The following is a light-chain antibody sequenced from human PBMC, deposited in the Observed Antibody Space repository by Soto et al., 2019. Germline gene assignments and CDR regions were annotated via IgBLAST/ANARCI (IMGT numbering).Light chain of an antibody. Sequence: QSLLTQSPSASGTLGQRVTISCSGSSSNIGTTTVNWYQQLPGTAPKLLIYSYNQRPSGVPDRFSGSKSGTSASLAISGLQSEDEGDYYSAAWDDSLNAVLFGGGTKLTAL. CDR2: SYN. J-gene: IGLJ2*01. CDR3: AAWDDSLNAVL. CDR1: SSNIGTTT. V-gene: IGLV1-44*01.